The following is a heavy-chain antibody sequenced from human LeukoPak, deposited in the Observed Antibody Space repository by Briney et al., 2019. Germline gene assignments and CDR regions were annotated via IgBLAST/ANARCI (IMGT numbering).Heavy chain of an antibody. V-gene: IGHV4-39*01. CDR3: ARQDDSSPYNWFDP. Sequence: SETLSLTCTVSTDSISSGNYYWGWVRQSPGQGLEWIGSIVSGGSTYHNPSLKSRVTMSIDTSNNQFSLKLSFVTAADTALYYCARQDDSSPYNWFDPWGQGTLVTVSS. D-gene: IGHD6-6*01. CDR1: TDSISSGNYY. J-gene: IGHJ5*02. CDR2: IVSGGST.